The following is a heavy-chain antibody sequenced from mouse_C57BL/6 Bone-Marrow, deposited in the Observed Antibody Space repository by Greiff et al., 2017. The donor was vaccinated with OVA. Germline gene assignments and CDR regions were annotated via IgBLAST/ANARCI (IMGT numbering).Heavy chain of an antibody. V-gene: IGHV1-64*01. Sequence: QVQLQQPGAALVKPGASVKLSCKASGYTFTSYWMHWVKQRPGQGLEWIGMIHPNSGSTNYNEKFKSKATLTVDKSSSTAYMQLRSLTSEDSAVYYCARWLLRTLFDYWGQGTTLTVSS. CDR3: ARWLLRTLFDY. CDR1: GYTFTSYW. J-gene: IGHJ2*01. D-gene: IGHD2-3*01. CDR2: IHPNSGST.